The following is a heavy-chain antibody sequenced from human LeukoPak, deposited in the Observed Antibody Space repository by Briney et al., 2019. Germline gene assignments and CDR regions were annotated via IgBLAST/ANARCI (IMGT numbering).Heavy chain of an antibody. D-gene: IGHD3-9*01. CDR3: ARDIAISQFDY. V-gene: IGHV1-18*01. J-gene: IGHJ4*02. CDR1: GYTFTSYG. Sequence: GASVKVSCKASGYTFTSYGISWVRQAPGQGLEWMGWISGYSGQTDYSEKLQGRVTMTTDTSTSTAYMELRSLTLDDTAVYYCARDIAISQFDYWGQGTLVTVSS. CDR2: ISGYSGQT.